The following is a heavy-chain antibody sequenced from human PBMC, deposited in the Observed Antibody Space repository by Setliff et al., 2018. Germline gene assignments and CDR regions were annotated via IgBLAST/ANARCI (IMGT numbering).Heavy chain of an antibody. CDR1: GGSISSYY. D-gene: IGHD3-16*01. Sequence: PSETLSLTCTVSGGSISSYYWSWIRQPPGKRLEWIGYIYYSGSTNYNPSLESRVTISVDTSKNQFSLRLNSATAADTAVYYCARLRGAFGYWGQGTLVTVSS. V-gene: IGHV4-59*01. J-gene: IGHJ4*02. CDR3: ARLRGAFGY. CDR2: IYYSGST.